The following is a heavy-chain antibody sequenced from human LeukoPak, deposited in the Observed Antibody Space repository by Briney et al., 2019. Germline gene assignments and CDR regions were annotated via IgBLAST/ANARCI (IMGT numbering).Heavy chain of an antibody. CDR2: INPNSGDT. J-gene: IGHJ2*01. D-gene: IGHD6-19*01. CDR3: ARDVYTSGWRYFDL. Sequence: ASVKVSCKASGYTFTGHYMHWVRQAPGQGPEWMAWINPNSGDTNYAQKSQGRVTLTRDASIGTAYMEMNRLTYDDTAIYYCARDVYTSGWRYFDLWGHGTLVTVSS. CDR1: GYTFTGHY. V-gene: IGHV1-2*02.